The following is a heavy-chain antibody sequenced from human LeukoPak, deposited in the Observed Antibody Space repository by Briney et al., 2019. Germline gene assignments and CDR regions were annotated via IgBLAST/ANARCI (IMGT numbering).Heavy chain of an antibody. V-gene: IGHV1-2*02. J-gene: IGHJ4*02. CDR2: INPNSGGT. D-gene: IGHD3-22*01. Sequence: ASVKVSCKASGYTFTGYYMHWVRQAPGQGLEWMGWINPNSGGTNYAQKFQGRVTMTRDTSISTAYMELSRLRSDDTAVYYCARGGTYYYDSSGYYYDFDYWGQGTPVTVSS. CDR3: ARGGTYYYDSSGYYYDFDY. CDR1: GYTFTGYY.